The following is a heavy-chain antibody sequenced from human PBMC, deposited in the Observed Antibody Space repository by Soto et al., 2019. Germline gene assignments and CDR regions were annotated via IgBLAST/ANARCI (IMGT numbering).Heavy chain of an antibody. CDR2: IYYNGST. Sequence: PSETLSLTCTVSGGSIRSYYWSWIRQPPGKGLEWVGYIYYNGSTNYNPSIKSRLTMSVETSKNQFSLKLSSVTAADTAVYYFASDAPYYYDSSGYSVAAFDNWGQGTMVTVSS. D-gene: IGHD3-22*01. CDR1: GGSIRSYY. V-gene: IGHV4-59*08. J-gene: IGHJ3*02. CDR3: ASDAPYYYDSSGYSVAAFDN.